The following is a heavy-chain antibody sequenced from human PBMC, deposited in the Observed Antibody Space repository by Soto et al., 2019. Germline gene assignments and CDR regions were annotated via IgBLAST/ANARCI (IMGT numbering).Heavy chain of an antibody. J-gene: IGHJ6*02. Sequence: SVKVSCKASRVAFSKFIVTWVRQAPGLGLEWVGGIIPIFGTANYAQKFQGRVTITADESTSTSYMEVNNLRSEDTAVYYCAKVGYSSPMGYYYGMDVWGRG. CDR3: AKVGYSSPMGYYYGMDV. D-gene: IGHD6-19*01. V-gene: IGHV1-69*13. CDR2: IIPIFGTA. CDR1: RVAFSKFI.